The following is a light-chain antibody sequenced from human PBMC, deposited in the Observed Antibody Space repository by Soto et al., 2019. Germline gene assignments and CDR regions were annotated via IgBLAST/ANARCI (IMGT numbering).Light chain of an antibody. V-gene: IGKV1-39*01. CDR1: QSINTY. CDR2: GAS. CDR3: QESYNFLWGT. Sequence: DIQMTQSPSSLSASVGDRVTITCRTSQSINTYLNWYQQKPGKAPKLLIYGASSLQSGVTLRFSGSGSGTDFTLTITTPPPEDFATYYYQESYNFLWGTCGQGTKVDIK. J-gene: IGKJ1*01.